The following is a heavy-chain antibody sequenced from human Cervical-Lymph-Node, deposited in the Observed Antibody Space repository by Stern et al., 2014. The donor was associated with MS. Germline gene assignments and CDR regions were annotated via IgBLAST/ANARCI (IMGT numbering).Heavy chain of an antibody. J-gene: IGHJ6*02. CDR2: LNPSDGST. V-gene: IGHV1-46*01. CDR1: GYTFISYY. D-gene: IGHD5-18*01. CDR3: ASDTAMVTVAHYYGMDI. Sequence: QMQLVQSGTEVKTPGASVKVSCEASGYTFISYYLHWVRQAPGQGLEWLCLLNPSDGSTTYAQKFQVRVTMTSDTSTNTAYLELFRLTSEDTAVYFCASDTAMVTVAHYYGMDIWGQGTTVTVSS.